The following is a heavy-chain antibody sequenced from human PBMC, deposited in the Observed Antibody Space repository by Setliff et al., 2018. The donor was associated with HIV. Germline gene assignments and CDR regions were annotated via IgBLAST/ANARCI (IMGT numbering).Heavy chain of an antibody. J-gene: IGHJ6*02. Sequence: ASVKVSCKASGYTFTSYGISWVRQAPGQGLEWMGWISAHNSKTKYLQKLQGRFTISRDNAKNSVYLQMNSLRAEDTAVYFCARPTNIDTLYYGSQTFYMYYYGLDVWGQGTTVTVSS. D-gene: IGHD1-26*01. CDR3: ARPTNIDTLYYGSQTFYMYYYGLDV. V-gene: IGHV1-18*01. CDR1: GYTFTSYG. CDR2: ISAHNSKT.